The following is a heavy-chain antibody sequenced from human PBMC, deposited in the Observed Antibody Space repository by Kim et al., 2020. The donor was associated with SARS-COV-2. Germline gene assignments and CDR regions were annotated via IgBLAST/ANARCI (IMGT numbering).Heavy chain of an antibody. CDR3: ARDEWGWAVAGSDY. D-gene: IGHD6-19*01. V-gene: IGHV3-21*01. CDR2: ISSSSSYI. J-gene: IGHJ4*02. CDR1: GFTFSSYS. Sequence: GGSLRLSCAASGFTFSSYSMNWVRQAPGKGLEWVSSISSSSSYIYYADSVKGRFTISRDNAKNSLYLQMNSLRAEDTAVYYCARDEWGWAVAGSDYWGQGTLVTVSS.